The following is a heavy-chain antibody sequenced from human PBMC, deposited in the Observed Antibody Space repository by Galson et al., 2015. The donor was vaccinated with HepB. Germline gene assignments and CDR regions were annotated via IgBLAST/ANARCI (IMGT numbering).Heavy chain of an antibody. V-gene: IGHV3-53*01. CDR1: GVTVSINY. Sequence: SLRLSCAASGVTVSINYMHWVRQAPGKGLEWVSVLYSDGTTYYTDSVKGRFTISRDNSKNTLYLQMNSLRVDDTAVYYCASPSRGDWQKFDYWGQGTLVTVSS. D-gene: IGHD3/OR15-3a*01. CDR2: LYSDGTT. CDR3: ASPSRGDWQKFDY. J-gene: IGHJ4*02.